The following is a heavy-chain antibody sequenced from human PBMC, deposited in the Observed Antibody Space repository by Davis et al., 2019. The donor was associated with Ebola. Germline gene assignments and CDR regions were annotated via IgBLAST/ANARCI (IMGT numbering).Heavy chain of an antibody. CDR2: ITKGSDAI. V-gene: IGHV3-48*02. CDR1: GFVLSDFS. D-gene: IGHD3/OR15-3a*01. Sequence: GESLKIPCAAPGFVLSDFSMNWVRQAPEKGLEWITYITKGSDAIHYADSVKGRFTVSRDNAKNSVFLQMSSLRDEDSAVYYCARDRFFAFDFWSQGVHVSVSS. J-gene: IGHJ4*02. CDR3: ARDRFFAFDF.